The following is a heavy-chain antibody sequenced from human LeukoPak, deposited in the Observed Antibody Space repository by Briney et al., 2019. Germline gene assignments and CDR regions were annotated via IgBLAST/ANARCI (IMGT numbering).Heavy chain of an antibody. CDR1: GFTFSIYW. CDR2: INQDGSEK. Sequence: GGSLRLSCAASGFTFSIYWMSWVRQVPGKGLEWVTNINQDGSEKYYVDSVKGRFTISRDNAKNSLYLQMNSLRAEDTAVYYCARGVKSAVWQAFDIWGQGTMVTVSS. J-gene: IGHJ3*02. CDR3: ARGVKSAVWQAFDI. V-gene: IGHV3-7*04. D-gene: IGHD6-13*01.